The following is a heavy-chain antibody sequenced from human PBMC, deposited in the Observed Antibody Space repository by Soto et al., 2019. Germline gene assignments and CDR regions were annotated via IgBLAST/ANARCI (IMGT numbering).Heavy chain of an antibody. CDR2: IYPGDSDT. D-gene: IGHD2-15*01. V-gene: IGHV5-51*01. J-gene: IGHJ6*03. CDR3: ARLFGISRYYMDC. Sequence: GESLKISCKGSGYSFTSYWIGWVRQMTGKGLEWMGIIYPGDSDTRYSPSFQGQATVSADKSISTAYLQWSTLKASYTDMYYCARLFGISRYYMDCWGTGTTVTVS. CDR1: GYSFTSYW.